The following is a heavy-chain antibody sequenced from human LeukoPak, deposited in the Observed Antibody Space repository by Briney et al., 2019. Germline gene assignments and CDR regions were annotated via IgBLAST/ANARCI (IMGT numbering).Heavy chain of an antibody. CDR2: IYYSGST. Sequence: SETLSLTCTVSGGSISSSSYYWGWIRQPPGKGLEWIGSIYYSGSTYYNPSLKSRVTISVDTSKNQFSLKLSSVTAADTAVYYCAGRVHSSGWYKEPFDYWGQGTLVTVSS. V-gene: IGHV4-39*01. J-gene: IGHJ4*02. CDR1: GGSISSSSYY. D-gene: IGHD6-19*01. CDR3: AGRVHSSGWYKEPFDY.